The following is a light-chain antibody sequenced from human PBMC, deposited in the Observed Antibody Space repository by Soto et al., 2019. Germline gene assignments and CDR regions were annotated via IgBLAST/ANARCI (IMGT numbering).Light chain of an antibody. Sequence: DIQMTQSQSSLSASVGDRVTITCRASQSIVTYLNWYLQKPGKAPKLLIYAASNLQSGVPSRFSGSGSGTDFTLTISSLQPEDFATYFCQQSYSTPPWTFGQGTKVAIK. J-gene: IGKJ1*01. V-gene: IGKV1-39*01. CDR3: QQSYSTPPWT. CDR2: AAS. CDR1: QSIVTY.